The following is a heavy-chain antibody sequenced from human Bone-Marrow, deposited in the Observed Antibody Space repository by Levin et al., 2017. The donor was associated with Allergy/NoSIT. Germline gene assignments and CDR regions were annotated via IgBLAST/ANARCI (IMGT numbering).Heavy chain of an antibody. D-gene: IGHD4-11*01. Sequence: GESLKISCKGSGYSFTTYWIGWVRQMPGKGLEWMGIIYPGDSETRYSPSFQGQVTISVDKSTSTTYLQWSSLKASDSAMYYCARQADYSLDYWGQGTLVTVSS. CDR1: GYSFTTYW. V-gene: IGHV5-51*01. CDR3: ARQADYSLDY. CDR2: IYPGDSET. J-gene: IGHJ4*02.